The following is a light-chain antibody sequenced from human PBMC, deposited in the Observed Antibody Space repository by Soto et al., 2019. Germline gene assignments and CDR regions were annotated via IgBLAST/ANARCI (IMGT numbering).Light chain of an antibody. J-gene: IGKJ4*01. V-gene: IGKV3-20*01. CDR3: QQFSSYPLT. CDR1: QTVRNNY. Sequence: ASMQSPGTLSLSPGESTTLSCRSTQTVRNNYLAWYQQKPGQAPRLLIYDASSRATGIPDRFSGGGSGTDFTLTISRLEPEDFAVYYCQQFSSYPLTFGGGTKVDIK. CDR2: DAS.